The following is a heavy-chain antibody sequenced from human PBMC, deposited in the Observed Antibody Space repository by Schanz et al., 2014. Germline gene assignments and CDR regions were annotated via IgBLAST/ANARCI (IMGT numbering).Heavy chain of an antibody. CDR1: GVTFSTYA. CDR2: ISNDGSSK. V-gene: IGHV3-30*07. Sequence: VQLVESGGGLVQPGGSLRLSCAASGVTFSTYAMHWVRQAPGKGLEWVAYISNDGSSKYYADSVKGRFTISRDNAKNSLYLEMTSLRGEDTAVYYCARENLNWEAFDIWGQGTVVTVSS. D-gene: IGHD7-27*01. CDR3: ARENLNWEAFDI. J-gene: IGHJ3*02.